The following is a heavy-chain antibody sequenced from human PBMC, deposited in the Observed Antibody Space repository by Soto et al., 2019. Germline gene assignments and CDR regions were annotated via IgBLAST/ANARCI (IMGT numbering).Heavy chain of an antibody. Sequence: SGTLSLTCTVSGGSISSYYWSWIRQPAGRGLEWIGRIYTSGSTNYNPSHKSRVTMSVDTSKNQFSLKLNSVTAADTAVYYCARYNWNDWGYYYYGMDVWGQGTTVTVSS. CDR1: GGSISSYY. CDR3: ARYNWNDWGYYYYGMDV. D-gene: IGHD1-1*01. CDR2: IYTSGST. J-gene: IGHJ6*02. V-gene: IGHV4-4*07.